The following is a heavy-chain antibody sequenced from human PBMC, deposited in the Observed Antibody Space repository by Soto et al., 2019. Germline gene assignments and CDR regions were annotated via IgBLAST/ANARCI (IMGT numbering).Heavy chain of an antibody. CDR2: VRTSGST. J-gene: IGHJ6*02. D-gene: IGHD1-26*01. Sequence: QVQLQESGPGLVKPSETLSLTCTVSGGSINSDYWSWIRQPPEKGLEWIGYVRTSGSTKYNPSLKSRVTISVDTSKNQFSLKLSSVTAADTGVYYCARDLLSRRYGMDVWGQGTTVTVSS. V-gene: IGHV4-59*01. CDR3: ARDLLSRRYGMDV. CDR1: GGSINSDY.